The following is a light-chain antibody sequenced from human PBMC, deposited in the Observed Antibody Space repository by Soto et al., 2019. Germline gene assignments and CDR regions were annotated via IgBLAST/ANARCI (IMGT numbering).Light chain of an antibody. CDR2: DAS. CDR1: QSVSSY. CDR3: QHRSNWYT. Sequence: EIVLTQSPATLSLSPGERATLSCRASQSVSSYLAWYQHKPGQAPRLLIYDASNRAPGIPARFSGSGSGTDFTLTISSLEPEDFAVYYCQHRSNWYTFGQGTKLEVQ. J-gene: IGKJ2*01. V-gene: IGKV3-11*01.